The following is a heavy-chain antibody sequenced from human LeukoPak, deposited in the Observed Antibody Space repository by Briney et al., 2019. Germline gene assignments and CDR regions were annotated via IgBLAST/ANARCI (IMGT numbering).Heavy chain of an antibody. CDR3: AREKRVVPAATYYFDY. CDR2: ISSSSSYI. CDR1: GFIFNLYA. V-gene: IGHV3-21*01. J-gene: IGHJ4*02. Sequence: GGSLRLSCEGSGFIFNLYAMMWVRQAPGKGLECVSSISSSSSYIYYADSVKGRFTISRDNAKNSLYLQMNSLRAEDTAVYYCAREKRVVPAATYYFDYWGQGTLVTVSS. D-gene: IGHD2-2*01.